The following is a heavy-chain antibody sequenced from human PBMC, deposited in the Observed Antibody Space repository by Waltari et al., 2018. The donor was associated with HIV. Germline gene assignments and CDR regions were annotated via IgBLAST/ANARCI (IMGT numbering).Heavy chain of an antibody. CDR2: FYYSGGATFNRGST. V-gene: IGHV4-59*11. CDR1: GGHSMRNHY. J-gene: IGHJ3*01. Sequence: HVQLQESGPGLVKPSETLSLTCTVSGGHSMRNHYWSWIRQPPGGGLEWIGCFYYSGGATFNRGSTYYDPSLRGRVTISRNKSKRQFSLRLASVTAADTGVYYCARGNCRTGNCLLLAFAFDSWGQG. D-gene: IGHD1-1*01. CDR3: ARGNCRTGNCLLLAFAFDS.